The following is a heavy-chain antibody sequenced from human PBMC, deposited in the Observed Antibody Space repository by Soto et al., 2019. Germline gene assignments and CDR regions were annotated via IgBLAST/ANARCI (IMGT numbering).Heavy chain of an antibody. CDR3: ARDPEALRQDYYYYGMDV. J-gene: IGHJ6*02. V-gene: IGHV4-39*07. CDR1: GGSISSSSYY. CDR2: IYYSGST. Sequence: PSETLSLTCTVSGGSISSSSYYWGWIRQPPGKGLEWIGSIYYSGSTYYNPSLKSRVTISIDRSKNQFSLKLSSVTAADTAVYYCARDPEALRQDYYYYGMDVWGQGTTVTVSS.